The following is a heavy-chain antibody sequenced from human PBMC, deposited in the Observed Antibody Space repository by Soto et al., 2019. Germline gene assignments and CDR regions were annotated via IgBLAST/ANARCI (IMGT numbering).Heavy chain of an antibody. J-gene: IGHJ4*02. CDR1: GFTFSSYG. CDR2: ISYDGSNK. V-gene: IGHV3-30*18. Sequence: ESGGGVVQPGRSLRLSCAASGFTFSSYGMHWVRQAPGKGLEWVAVISYDGSNKYYADSVKGRFTISRDNSKNTLYLQMNSLRAEDTAVYYCAKDRALLWFGEVDYWGQGTLVTVSS. D-gene: IGHD3-10*01. CDR3: AKDRALLWFGEVDY.